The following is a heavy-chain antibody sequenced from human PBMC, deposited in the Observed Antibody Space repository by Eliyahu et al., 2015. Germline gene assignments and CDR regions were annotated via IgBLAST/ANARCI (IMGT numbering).Heavy chain of an antibody. Sequence: EVKKPGSSVKVSCKASGGTFSSYAISWVRQAPGQGLEWMGGIIPIFGTANYAQKFQGRVTITADESTSTAYMELSSLRSEDTAVYYCARDYNDILTGYYYYGMDVWGQGTTVTVSS. CDR3: ARDYNDILTGYYYYGMDV. CDR1: GGTFSSYA. D-gene: IGHD3-9*01. CDR2: IIPIFGTA. V-gene: IGHV1-69*01. J-gene: IGHJ6*02.